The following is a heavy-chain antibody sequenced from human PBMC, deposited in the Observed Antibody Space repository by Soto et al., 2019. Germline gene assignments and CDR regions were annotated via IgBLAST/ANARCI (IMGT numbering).Heavy chain of an antibody. D-gene: IGHD3-9*01. CDR2: INPNSGGT. CDR1: GYTFTGYY. CDR3: ARVAGYYDILTGPLWY. J-gene: IGHJ4*02. V-gene: IGHV1-2*04. Sequence: QVQLVQSGAEVKKPGASVKVSCKASGYTFTGYYMHWVRQAPGQGLEWMGWINPNSGGTNYAQKFQGWVTMTRDTSISTAYMELSRLRSDVTAVYYCARVAGYYDILTGPLWYWGQGTLVTVSS.